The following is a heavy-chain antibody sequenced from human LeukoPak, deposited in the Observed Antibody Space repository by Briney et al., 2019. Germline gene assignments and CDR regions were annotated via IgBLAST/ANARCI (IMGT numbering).Heavy chain of an antibody. D-gene: IGHD4-23*01. CDR3: ARDKDYGGNTNNWFDP. V-gene: IGHV1-46*01. CDR2: INPSGGST. J-gene: IGHJ5*02. CDR1: GYTFTSYY. Sequence: GASVTVSCKASGYTFTSYYMHWVRQAPGQGLEWMGIINPSGGSTSYAQKFQGRVTMTRDTSTSTVYMELSSLRSEDTAVYYCARDKDYGGNTNNWFDPWGQGTLVTVSS.